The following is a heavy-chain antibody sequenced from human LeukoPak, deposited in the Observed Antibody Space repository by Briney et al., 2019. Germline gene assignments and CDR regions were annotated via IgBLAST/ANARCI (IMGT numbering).Heavy chain of an antibody. J-gene: IGHJ3*02. V-gene: IGHV3-15*07. Sequence: GGSLRLSCAASGFTFTNDWMNWVRQDPGKGREWVGRIKSTLDGGTIDLAAPVKDRFTVSRDDSKETLYLQMNSLKTEDAAIYCRTTGGNVIVAGTRAFDIWGQRTMVPVSS. D-gene: IGHD6-19*01. CDR3: TTGGNVIVAGTRAFDI. CDR2: IKSTLDGGTI. CDR1: GFTFTNDW.